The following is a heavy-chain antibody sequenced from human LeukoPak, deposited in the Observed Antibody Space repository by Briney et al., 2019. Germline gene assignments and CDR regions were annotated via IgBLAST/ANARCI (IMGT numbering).Heavy chain of an antibody. CDR3: AKGGPWFDP. CDR1: GFTFSSYA. D-gene: IGHD3-10*01. Sequence: GGSLRLSCAASGFTFSSYAMTWVRQAPGKGLEWVSGINGSGGRTCYGDSVKGRFTISRDNSKNTLYLQMNSLRVEDTAVYYCAKGGPWFDPWGQGTLVTVSS. J-gene: IGHJ5*02. CDR2: INGSGGRT. V-gene: IGHV3-23*01.